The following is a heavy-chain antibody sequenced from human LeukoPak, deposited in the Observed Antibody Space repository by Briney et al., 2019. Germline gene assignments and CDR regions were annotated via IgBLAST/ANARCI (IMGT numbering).Heavy chain of an antibody. Sequence: GASVKVSCKASGYTFTSYGISWVRQAPGQGLEWMGWISAYNGNTNYAQKLQGRVTMTTDTSMSTAYMELRSLRSDDTAVYYCARDDSPDHYYYDSSGYRNWFDPWGQGTLVTVSS. D-gene: IGHD3-22*01. J-gene: IGHJ5*02. V-gene: IGHV1-18*01. CDR1: GYTFTSYG. CDR3: ARDDSPDHYYYDSSGYRNWFDP. CDR2: ISAYNGNT.